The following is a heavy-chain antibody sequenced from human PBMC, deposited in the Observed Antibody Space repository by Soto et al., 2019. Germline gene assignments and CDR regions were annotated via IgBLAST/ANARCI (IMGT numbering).Heavy chain of an antibody. J-gene: IGHJ4*02. CDR3: ARDPVAYCGGDCRTFDY. D-gene: IGHD2-21*02. V-gene: IGHV3-66*01. CDR2: IYSGGST. Sequence: GGSLRLSCAASGFTVSSNYMSWVRQAPGKGLEWVSVIYSGGSTYYADSVKGRFTISRDNSKNTLYLQMNSLRAEDTAVYYCARDPVAYCGGDCRTFDYWGQGTLVTVSS. CDR1: GFTVSSNY.